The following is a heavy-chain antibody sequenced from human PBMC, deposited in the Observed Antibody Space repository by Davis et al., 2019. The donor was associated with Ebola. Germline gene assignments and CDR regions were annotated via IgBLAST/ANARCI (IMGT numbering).Heavy chain of an antibody. CDR1: GDTFSGYA. J-gene: IGHJ6*02. D-gene: IGHD2-8*02. CDR2: IIPLTGIL. Sequence: SVKVSCKASGDTFSGYAISWVRQAPGQGLEWMGGIIPLTGILNYAQKFQGRLTIIADESTSTVFMELRSLRSDDTAVYYCAREVYTSSTGGGMDVWGQGTTVTVSS. V-gene: IGHV1-69*10. CDR3: AREVYTSSTGGGMDV.